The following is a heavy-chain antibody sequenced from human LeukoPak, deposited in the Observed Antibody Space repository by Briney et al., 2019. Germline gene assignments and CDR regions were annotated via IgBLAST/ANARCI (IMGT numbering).Heavy chain of an antibody. Sequence: GGSLRLSCAASGFTFSSYAMSWVRQAPGKGLEWVSAISGSGGSTYYADSVKGRFTISRDNSKNTLYLQMNSLRAEDTAEYYCAKVILVVVVAAKDYWGQGTLVTVSS. CDR1: GFTFSSYA. J-gene: IGHJ4*02. CDR3: AKVILVVVVAAKDY. D-gene: IGHD2-15*01. CDR2: ISGSGGST. V-gene: IGHV3-23*01.